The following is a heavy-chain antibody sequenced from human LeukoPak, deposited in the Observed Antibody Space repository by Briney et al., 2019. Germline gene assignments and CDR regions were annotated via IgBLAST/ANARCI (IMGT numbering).Heavy chain of an antibody. J-gene: IGHJ6*02. Sequence: PSETLSLTCTVSGGSISSYYWSWIRQPPGKGLELIGYIYYSGSTNYNPSLKSRVTISVDTSKNQFSLKLSSVTAADTAVYYCARDNWNYGSSMDVWGQGTTVTVSS. V-gene: IGHV4-59*01. D-gene: IGHD1-7*01. CDR3: ARDNWNYGSSMDV. CDR2: IYYSGST. CDR1: GGSISSYY.